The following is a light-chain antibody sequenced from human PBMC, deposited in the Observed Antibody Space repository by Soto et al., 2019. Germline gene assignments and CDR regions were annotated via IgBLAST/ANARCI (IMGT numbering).Light chain of an antibody. CDR3: QQYNNWPQT. J-gene: IGKJ1*01. CDR2: GAS. V-gene: IGKV3-15*01. CDR1: QSVSSN. Sequence: ILMTQSPSTLSVSPGERATLSCGASQSVSSNLAWYQQKPGQAPRLLIYGASTRATGIPARFSGSGSGTEFTLTISSLQSEDFAVYYCQQYNNWPQTFGQGTKVDIK.